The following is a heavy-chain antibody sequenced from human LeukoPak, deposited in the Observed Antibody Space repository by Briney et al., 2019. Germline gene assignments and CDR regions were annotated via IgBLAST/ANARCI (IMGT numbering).Heavy chain of an antibody. J-gene: IGHJ3*02. D-gene: IGHD3-22*01. Sequence: GGSLRLSCAASGFTFSNYWMSWVRQAPGKGLEWVADISQDGSEKYYVDSVKGRFTISRDNAKNSLYLQMSSLRAEDTAVYYCARGPNYYYDNSGPVGAFDIWGQGTMVTVSS. CDR1: GFTFSNYW. CDR3: ARGPNYYYDNSGPVGAFDI. V-gene: IGHV3-7*05. CDR2: ISQDGSEK.